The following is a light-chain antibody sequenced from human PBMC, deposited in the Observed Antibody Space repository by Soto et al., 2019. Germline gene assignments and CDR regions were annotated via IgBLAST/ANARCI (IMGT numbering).Light chain of an antibody. CDR2: DAS. V-gene: IGKV1-5*01. CDR3: QQYNSYSSWT. J-gene: IGKJ1*01. CDR1: QSLNSL. Sequence: DIQITQSPSTLSASVGARVTITCRASQSLNSLLAWYQQKPGRAPKLLIYDASTLESGVPSRFSGSGAGTEFTLTISSLQADDFANYYCQQYNSYSSWTFGQGTKVDIK.